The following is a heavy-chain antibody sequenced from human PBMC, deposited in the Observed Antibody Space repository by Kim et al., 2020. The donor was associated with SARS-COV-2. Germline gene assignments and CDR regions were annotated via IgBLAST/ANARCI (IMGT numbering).Heavy chain of an antibody. D-gene: IGHD1-1*01. V-gene: IGHV4-30-2*04. J-gene: IGHJ6*02. CDR3: AAEGLDQIYYYGMDV. Sequence: NPSLKRRVTISVDTSKNQFSLKLRSVTAEDTAVYYCAAEGLDQIYYYGMDVWGQGTTVTVSS.